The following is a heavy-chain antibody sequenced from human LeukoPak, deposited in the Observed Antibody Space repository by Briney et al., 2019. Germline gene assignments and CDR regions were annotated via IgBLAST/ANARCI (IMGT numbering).Heavy chain of an antibody. CDR3: AREPPPSIYCSGGSCYSDYYGMDV. J-gene: IGHJ6*02. Sequence: GGSLRLSCAASGFTFSRHWMSWVRQAPGKGLEWLANIKQDGSEKYYVHSVKGRFTISRDNAKNSLYLQMNSLRAEDTAVYYCAREPPPSIYCSGGSCYSDYYGMDVWGQGTTVTVSS. V-gene: IGHV3-7*01. D-gene: IGHD2-15*01. CDR2: IKQDGSEK. CDR1: GFTFSRHW.